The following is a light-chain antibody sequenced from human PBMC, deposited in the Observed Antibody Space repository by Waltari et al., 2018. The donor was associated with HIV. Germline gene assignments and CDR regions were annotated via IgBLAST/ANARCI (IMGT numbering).Light chain of an antibody. CDR1: SSNIGSNY. Sequence: QSVLTQPPSASGTPGQRVTISCSGSSSNIGSNYVYWYQQLPGTAPKLLIYRNSHRPSGVPDLFSGSKSATSASLAISGLRSEDEADYYCAAWDGSLSGFWVFGGGTKLAVL. CDR2: RNS. J-gene: IGLJ3*02. V-gene: IGLV1-47*01. CDR3: AAWDGSLSGFWV.